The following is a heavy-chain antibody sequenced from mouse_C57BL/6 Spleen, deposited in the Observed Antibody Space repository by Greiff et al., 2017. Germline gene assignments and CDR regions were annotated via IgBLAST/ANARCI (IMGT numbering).Heavy chain of an antibody. CDR1: GFTFSDYG. Sequence: EVMLVESGGGLVKPGGSLKLSCAASGFTFSDYGMHWVRQAPEKGLEWVAYISSGSSTIYYADTVKGRFTISRDNAKNTLFLQMTSLRSEDTAMYYCARVYYYGTGYWYFDVWGTGTTVTVSS. V-gene: IGHV5-17*01. CDR3: ARVYYYGTGYWYFDV. J-gene: IGHJ1*03. CDR2: ISSGSSTI. D-gene: IGHD1-1*01.